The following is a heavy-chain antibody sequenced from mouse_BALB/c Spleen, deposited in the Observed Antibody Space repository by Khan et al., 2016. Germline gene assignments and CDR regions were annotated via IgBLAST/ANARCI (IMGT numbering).Heavy chain of an antibody. Sequence: QVQLKQSGPELVRPGASVKMSCKASGYTFTSYWMHWVKQRPGQGLEWIGMIDPSNSEPRLNPKFKDKATLNVDKSSNPAYMQPSSLTSEALAVYDCAISHYYDFDYWGQGTTLTVSS. V-gene: IGHV1-74*01. J-gene: IGHJ2*01. CDR3: AISHYYDFDY. CDR2: IDPSNSEP. D-gene: IGHD1-2*01. CDR1: GYTFTSYW.